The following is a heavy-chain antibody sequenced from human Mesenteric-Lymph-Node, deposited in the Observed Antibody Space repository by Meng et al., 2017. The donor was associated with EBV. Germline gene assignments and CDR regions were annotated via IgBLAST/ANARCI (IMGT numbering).Heavy chain of an antibody. V-gene: IGHV4-34*01. CDR1: GGSFSGYY. J-gene: IGHJ4*02. D-gene: IGHD3-22*01. CDR3: ARGRLGKSYSDPSGYSDFDY. CDR2: INHSGST. Sequence: QVELQPWVPGLLKPSETLYLTCAVYGGSFSGYYWTWIRQPPGKGLAWIGEINHSGSTKYNPSLESRVTISVDTSKNQFSLKLTSVAAADTGVYFCARGRLGKSYSDPSGYSDFDYWGQGTLVTVSS.